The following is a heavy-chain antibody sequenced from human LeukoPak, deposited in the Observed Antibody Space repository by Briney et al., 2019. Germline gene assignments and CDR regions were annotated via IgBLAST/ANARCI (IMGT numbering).Heavy chain of an antibody. CDR3: ARGKFWSGQMGDAFDI. J-gene: IGHJ3*02. CDR2: IQSDGSNK. Sequence: GGSLRLSCAASGFTFSSYGMHWVRQAPGKGLEWVTFIQSDGSNKYYTDSVKGRFTISRDSSKNTLHLQMNSLRAEDTAVYYCARGKFWSGQMGDAFDIWGQGTMVTVSS. D-gene: IGHD3-3*01. V-gene: IGHV3-30*02. CDR1: GFTFSSYG.